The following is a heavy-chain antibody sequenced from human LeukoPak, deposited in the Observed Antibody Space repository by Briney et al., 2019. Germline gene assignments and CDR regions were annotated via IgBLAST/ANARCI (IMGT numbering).Heavy chain of an antibody. CDR3: AKTPTYYYDTSARYFDY. V-gene: IGHV3-23*01. D-gene: IGHD3-22*01. Sequence: PGGSLRLSCAASGFTFSSYAMSWVRQAPGKGLEWVSAISGSGGSTYYADSVKGRFTISRDNSKNTLYLQMNSLRAEDTAVYYCAKTPTYYYDTSARYFDYWGQGTLVTVSS. J-gene: IGHJ4*02. CDR1: GFTFSSYA. CDR2: ISGSGGST.